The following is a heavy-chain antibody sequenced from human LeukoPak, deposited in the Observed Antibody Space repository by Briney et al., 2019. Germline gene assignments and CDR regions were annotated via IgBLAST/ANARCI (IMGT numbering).Heavy chain of an antibody. CDR1: GFTFSSYA. CDR3: AKGVTFGGVIANDAFDI. V-gene: IGHV3-9*01. D-gene: IGHD3-16*02. Sequence: PGGSLRLSCAASGFTFSSYAMSWVRQAPGKGLEWVSGISWNSGSIGYADSVKGRFTISRDNAKNSLYLQMNSLRAEDTALYYCAKGVTFGGVIANDAFDIWGQGTMVTVSS. CDR2: ISWNSGSI. J-gene: IGHJ3*02.